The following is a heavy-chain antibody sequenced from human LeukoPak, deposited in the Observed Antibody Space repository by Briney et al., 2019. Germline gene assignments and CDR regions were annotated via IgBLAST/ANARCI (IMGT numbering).Heavy chain of an antibody. Sequence: PSETLSLTCTVSGGSISSYYWSWIRQPPGKGLEWIGYIYYSGSTNHNPSLKSRVTISVDTFKNQFSLKLSSVTAADTAVYYCARESGYYDSSGYPSFDYWGQGTLVTVSS. CDR3: ARESGYYDSSGYPSFDY. V-gene: IGHV4-59*01. CDR1: GGSISSYY. CDR2: IYYSGST. D-gene: IGHD3-22*01. J-gene: IGHJ4*02.